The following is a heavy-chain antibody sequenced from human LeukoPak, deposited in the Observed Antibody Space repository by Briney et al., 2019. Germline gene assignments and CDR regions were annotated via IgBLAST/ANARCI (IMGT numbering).Heavy chain of an antibody. D-gene: IGHD1-26*01. CDR3: ARVKWELPNWFDP. CDR2: IKQDGSEK. Sequence: PGGSLRLSCAASGFTFSTSWMSWVRQAPGKGLEWVANIKQDGSEKYYVDSVKGRFTISRDNAKNSLYLQMNSLRAEDTAVYYCARVKWELPNWFDPWGQGTLVTVSS. J-gene: IGHJ5*02. CDR1: GFTFSTSW. V-gene: IGHV3-7*01.